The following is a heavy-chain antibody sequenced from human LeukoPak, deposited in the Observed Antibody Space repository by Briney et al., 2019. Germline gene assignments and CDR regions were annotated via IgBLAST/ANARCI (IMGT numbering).Heavy chain of an antibody. CDR3: ARGRDYGDYGVPGDY. D-gene: IGHD4-17*01. V-gene: IGHV3-7*01. J-gene: IGHJ4*02. CDR2: IKQDGSEK. CDR1: GFTFSSYW. Sequence: PGGSLRLSCAASGFTFSSYWMSWVRQAPGKGLEWVANIKQDGSEKYYVDSVKGRFTISRDNSKNTLYLQMNSLRADDTAVYYCARGRDYGDYGVPGDYWGQGTLVTVSS.